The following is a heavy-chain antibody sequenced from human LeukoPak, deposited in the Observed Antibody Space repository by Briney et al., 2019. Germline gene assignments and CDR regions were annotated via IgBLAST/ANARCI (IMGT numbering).Heavy chain of an antibody. V-gene: IGHV4-34*01. D-gene: IGHD3-10*01. CDR3: ARWVRYYGSGGNWFDP. Sequence: PSETLSLTCAVYGGSFSGYYWSWIRQPPGKGLEWIGEINHSGSTNYNPSLKSRVTISVDTSKNQFSLKLSSVTAADTAVYYCARWVRYYGSGGNWFDPWGQGTLVTVSS. CDR1: GGSFSGYY. CDR2: INHSGST. J-gene: IGHJ5*02.